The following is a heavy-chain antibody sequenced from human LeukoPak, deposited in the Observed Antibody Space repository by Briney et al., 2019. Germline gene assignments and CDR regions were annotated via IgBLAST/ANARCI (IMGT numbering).Heavy chain of an antibody. V-gene: IGHV4-39*07. CDR2: IYYTGST. CDR1: GGSISSSSYY. CDR3: ARSWGYDFWSGNLLDY. Sequence: SETLSLTCTVSGGSISSSSYYWGWIRQPPGKGLEWVGSIYYTGSTYQNPSLKSRVTVSLDMSKNQFSLELSSVTAADTAVYHCARSWGYDFWSGNLLDYWGQGILVTVSS. J-gene: IGHJ4*02. D-gene: IGHD3-3*01.